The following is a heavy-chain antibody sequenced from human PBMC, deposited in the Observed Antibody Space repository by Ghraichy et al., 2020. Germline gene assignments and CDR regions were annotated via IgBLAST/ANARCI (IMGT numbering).Heavy chain of an antibody. J-gene: IGHJ6*03. Sequence: ESLNISCAASGFTFSSYWMSWVRQAPGKGLEWVANIKQDGSEKYYVDSVKGRFTISRDNAKNSLYLQMNSLRADDTAVYYCARGSNYPFTNYYYYYYMDVWGKGTTVTVSS. CDR1: GFTFSSYW. D-gene: IGHD4-11*01. CDR3: ARGSNYPFTNYYYYYYMDV. CDR2: IKQDGSEK. V-gene: IGHV3-7*03.